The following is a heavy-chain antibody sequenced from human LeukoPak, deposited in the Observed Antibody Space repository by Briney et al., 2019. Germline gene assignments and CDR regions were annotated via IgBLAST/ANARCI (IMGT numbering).Heavy chain of an antibody. CDR1: GYRFSSNG. J-gene: IGHJ5*02. CDR3: VLDNWNQFDP. CDR2: VSTYNSDT. D-gene: IGHD1-20*01. Sequence: ASVKVSCKASGYRFSSNGISWVRQAHGQGLEWVGWVSTYNSDTNSAPRFQGRVTMTKDTSTTTVYMESRSLRTDDTAVYYCVLDNWNQFDPWGQGTLVTVSS. V-gene: IGHV1-18*01.